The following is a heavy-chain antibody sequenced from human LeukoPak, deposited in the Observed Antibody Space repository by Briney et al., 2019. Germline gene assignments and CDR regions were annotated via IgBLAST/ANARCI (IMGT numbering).Heavy chain of an antibody. CDR1: GGSISSYY. D-gene: IGHD6-19*01. CDR3: ARHGSGIAVAALTGYFDY. V-gene: IGHV4-59*08. CDR2: IYYSGST. Sequence: SETLSLTCTVSGGSISSYYWSWIRQPPRKGLEWIGYIYYSGSTNYNPSLKSRVTISVDTSKNQFSLKLSSVTAADTAVYYCARHGSGIAVAALTGYFDYWGQGTLVTVSS. J-gene: IGHJ4*02.